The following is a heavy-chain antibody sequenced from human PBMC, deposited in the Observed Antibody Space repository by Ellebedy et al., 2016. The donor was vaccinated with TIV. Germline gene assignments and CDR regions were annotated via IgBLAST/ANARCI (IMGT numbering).Heavy chain of an antibody. CDR2: MSGSGSRI. J-gene: IGHJ4*02. D-gene: IGHD3-3*01. CDR3: AKDGAITIFGVDRFDC. V-gene: IGHV3-23*01. CDR1: GFTFSSYA. Sequence: GGSLRLSXAASGFTFSSYAMNWVRQAPGKGLEWVSTMSGSGSRIYYADPVKGRFTISRDNSKNTLYLQMNSLRAEDTAVYYCAKDGAITIFGVDRFDCWGQGTLVTVSS.